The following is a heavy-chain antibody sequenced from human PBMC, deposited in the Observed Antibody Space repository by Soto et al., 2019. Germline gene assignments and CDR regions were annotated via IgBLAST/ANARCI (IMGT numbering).Heavy chain of an antibody. V-gene: IGHV1-3*01. D-gene: IGHD3-10*01. CDR3: ALDRGWFGELLIPRWFDP. CDR2: INAGNGNT. CDR1: GYTFTSYA. Sequence: QVQLVQSGAEVKKPGASVKVSCKASGYTFTSYAMHWVRQAPGQRLEWMGWINAGNGNTKYSQKFQGRVTITRDTSASTAYMGRSSLRSEDTAVYYCALDRGWFGELLIPRWFDPWGQGTLVTVSS. J-gene: IGHJ5*02.